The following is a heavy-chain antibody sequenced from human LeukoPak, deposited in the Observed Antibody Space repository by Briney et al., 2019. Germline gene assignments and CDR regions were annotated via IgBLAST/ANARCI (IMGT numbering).Heavy chain of an antibody. Sequence: GASVKVSCKASGYTFTSYGISWVRQAPGQGLEWMGWISAYNGNTNYAQRIQGRVTMTTDTSTSTAYMELRSLRSDDTAVYYCARSPVQSPEYNWFDPWGQGTLVTVSS. CDR3: ARSPVQSPEYNWFDP. D-gene: IGHD6-6*01. V-gene: IGHV1-18*01. J-gene: IGHJ5*02. CDR1: GYTFTSYG. CDR2: ISAYNGNT.